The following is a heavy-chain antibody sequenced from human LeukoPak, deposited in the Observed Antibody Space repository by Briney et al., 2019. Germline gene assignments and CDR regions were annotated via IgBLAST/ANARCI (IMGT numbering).Heavy chain of an antibody. V-gene: IGHV3-21*05. CDR2: ISSSSSYI. CDR1: GFTFSSYE. D-gene: IGHD2-21*02. J-gene: IGHJ4*02. Sequence: GGSLRLSCAASGFTFSSYEMNWVRQAPGKGLEWVSYISSSSSYIDYADSVKGRFTISRDNAPNSLYLQMNSLRAEDTAVYYCARDPQTETYFDYWGQGTLVSVSS. CDR3: ARDPQTETYFDY.